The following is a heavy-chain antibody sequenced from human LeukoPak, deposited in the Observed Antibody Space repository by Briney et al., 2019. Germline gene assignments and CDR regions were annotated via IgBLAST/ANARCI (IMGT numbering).Heavy chain of an antibody. CDR1: GFTFSSYA. D-gene: IGHD6-13*01. CDR3: AKVGHGYSSIPLLDY. CDR2: ISGSGGST. Sequence: GGSLRLSCAASGFTFSSYAMSLVRQAPGKGLEWVSAISGSGGSTYYADSVKGRFTISRDNSKNTLYLQMNSLRAEDTAVYYCAKVGHGYSSIPLLDYWGQGTLVTVSS. J-gene: IGHJ4*02. V-gene: IGHV3-23*01.